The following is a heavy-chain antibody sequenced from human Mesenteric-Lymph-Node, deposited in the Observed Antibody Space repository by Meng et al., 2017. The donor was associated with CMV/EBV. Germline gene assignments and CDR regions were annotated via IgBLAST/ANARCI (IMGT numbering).Heavy chain of an antibody. CDR2: ISSSGTSTI. D-gene: IGHD1-1*01. V-gene: IGHV3-48*03. CDR3: ARGGRRQPFDY. CDR1: GFTFSSYE. J-gene: IGHJ4*02. Sequence: GGSLRLSCAASGFTFSSYEMNWVRQAPGKGLEWVSYISSSGTSTIYYADSVKGRFTISRDNAKNSLYLQMNSLRAEDTAVYYCARGGRRQPFDYWGQGTLVTVSS.